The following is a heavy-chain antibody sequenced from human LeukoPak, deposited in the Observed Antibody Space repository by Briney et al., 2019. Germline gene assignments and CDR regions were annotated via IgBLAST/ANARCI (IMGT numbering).Heavy chain of an antibody. D-gene: IGHD3-10*01. J-gene: IGHJ4*02. CDR1: GYSISSGYY. V-gene: IGHV4-38-2*02. Sequence: SETLSLTCTVSGYSISSGYYWGWIRQPPGKGLEWIGSIYLSGSTYYNPSLKSRVTISVDTSKNQFSLKLSSVTAADTAVYYCARGPGYGSAYPVVDYWGQGTLVTVSS. CDR3: ARGPGYGSAYPVVDY. CDR2: IYLSGST.